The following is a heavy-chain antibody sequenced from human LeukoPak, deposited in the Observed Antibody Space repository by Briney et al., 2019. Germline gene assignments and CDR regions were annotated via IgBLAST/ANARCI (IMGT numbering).Heavy chain of an antibody. V-gene: IGHV3-23*01. CDR3: AARRDNSGATPFDF. CDR2: ISGSGGST. J-gene: IGHJ4*02. Sequence: PGGSLRLSCAASEFTFSSYAMSWVRQAPGEGLEWVSAISGSGGSTYYADSVKGRFTISRDNSKNTLYLQMNSLRAEDTAVYYCAARRDNSGATPFDFWGQGTLVTVSS. CDR1: EFTFSSYA. D-gene: IGHD2-15*01.